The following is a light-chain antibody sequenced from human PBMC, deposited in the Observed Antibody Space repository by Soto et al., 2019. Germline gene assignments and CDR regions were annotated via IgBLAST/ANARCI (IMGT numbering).Light chain of an antibody. J-gene: IGKJ4*01. CDR1: QSVSSY. CDR2: DAS. Sequence: EIVLTQSPATLSLSPGERATLSCSASQSVSSYLAWYQQKPGQAPRLLIYDASNRATGIPARFSGSGSGTDFTLTISSLETEDFAVYYCQQHSNWPPLTFGGGTKVEIK. CDR3: QQHSNWPPLT. V-gene: IGKV3-11*01.